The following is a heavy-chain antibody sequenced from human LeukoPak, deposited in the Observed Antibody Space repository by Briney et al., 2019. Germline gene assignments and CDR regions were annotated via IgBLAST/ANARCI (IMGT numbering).Heavy chain of an antibody. D-gene: IGHD4-11*01. CDR3: ARSSHDYSNYGYYYYYMDV. J-gene: IGHJ6*03. CDR2: ISSSGSTI. Sequence: PGGSLRLSCAASGFTFSDYYMSWNRQAPGKGLEWVSYISSSGSTIYYADSVKGRFTISRDNAKNSLYLQMNSLRAEDTAVYYCARSSHDYSNYGYYYYYMDVWGKGTTVTVSS. CDR1: GFTFSDYY. V-gene: IGHV3-11*01.